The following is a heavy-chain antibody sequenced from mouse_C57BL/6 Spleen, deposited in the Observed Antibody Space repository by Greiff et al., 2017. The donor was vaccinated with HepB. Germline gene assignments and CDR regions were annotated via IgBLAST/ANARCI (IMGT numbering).Heavy chain of an antibody. D-gene: IGHD1-1*01. CDR1: GYSITSGYY. J-gene: IGHJ2*01. V-gene: IGHV3-6*01. Sequence: EVKLMESGPGLVKPSQSLSLTCSVTGYSITSGYYWNWIRQVPGNKLEWMGYISYDGSNNYNPSLKNRISITRDTSKNQFFLKLNSVTTEDTATYYCAREGDYGSSFFDYWGQGTTLTVSS. CDR2: ISYDGSN. CDR3: AREGDYGSSFFDY.